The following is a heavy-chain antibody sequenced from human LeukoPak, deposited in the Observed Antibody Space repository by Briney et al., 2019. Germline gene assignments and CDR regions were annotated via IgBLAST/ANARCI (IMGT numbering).Heavy chain of an antibody. CDR3: ARDLLAAAGSGLGY. CDR1: GGSISSGGYS. J-gene: IGHJ4*02. D-gene: IGHD6-13*01. Sequence: PSETLSHTCAVSGGSISSGGYSWSWIRQPPGKGLEWIGYIYHSGSTYYNPSLKSRVTISVDRSKNQFSLKLSSVTAADTAVYYCARDLLAAAGSGLGYWGQGTLVTVSS. V-gene: IGHV4-30-2*01. CDR2: IYHSGST.